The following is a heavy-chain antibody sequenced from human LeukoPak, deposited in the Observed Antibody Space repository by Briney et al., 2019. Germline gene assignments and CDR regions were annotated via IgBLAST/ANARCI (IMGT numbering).Heavy chain of an antibody. J-gene: IGHJ4*02. CDR3: ARDKAAAGYYFDY. CDR1: GFTVSSNY. D-gene: IGHD6-13*01. V-gene: IGHV3-53*01. CDR2: IYSGGST. Sequence: GGSLRLSCAASGFTVSSNYMSWVRQAPGKGLEWVSVIYSGGSTYYADSVEGRFTISRDNSKNTLYLQMNSLRAEDTAVYYCARDKAAAGYYFDYWGQGTLVTVSS.